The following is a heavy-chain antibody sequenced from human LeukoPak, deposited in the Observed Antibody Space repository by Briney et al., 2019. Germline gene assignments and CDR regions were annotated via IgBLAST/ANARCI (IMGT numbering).Heavy chain of an antibody. J-gene: IGHJ4*02. V-gene: IGHV3-21*01. CDR2: ISTSSSYI. CDR3: ARGSYGSGSYYTQVFDY. CDR1: GFTFSSYS. D-gene: IGHD3-10*01. Sequence: GGSLRLSCAASGFTFSSYSMNWARQATGKGLKWVSSISTSSSYIYYADLVKGRFTISRDKAKNSLYLQMNSLRAEDTAVYYCARGSYGSGSYYTQVFDYWGQGTLVTVSS.